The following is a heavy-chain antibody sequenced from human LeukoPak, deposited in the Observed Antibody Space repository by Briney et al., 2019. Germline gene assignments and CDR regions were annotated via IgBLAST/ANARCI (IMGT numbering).Heavy chain of an antibody. CDR2: INHSGST. D-gene: IGHD5-18*01. CDR3: ARTEGSDGYGGDY. V-gene: IGHV4-34*01. J-gene: IGHJ4*02. Sequence: PSETLSLTCAVYGGSFSGYYWSWIRQPPGKGLEWIGEINHSGSTNYNPSLKSRVTISVDTSKNQFSLKLSSVTAAGTAVYYCARTEGSDGYGGDYWGQGTLVTVSS. CDR1: GGSFSGYY.